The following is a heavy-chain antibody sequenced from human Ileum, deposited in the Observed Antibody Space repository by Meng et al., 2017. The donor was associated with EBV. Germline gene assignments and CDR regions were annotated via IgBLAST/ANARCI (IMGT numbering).Heavy chain of an antibody. CDR3: AHGTYYYGPDFTGGWFDP. V-gene: IGHV2-5*02. J-gene: IGHJ5*02. Sequence: QNPLKDSCSHLVNPPQTLTLTCTFPGFSLSARGVGVGWIRQPPGKALEWLALIYWDDDTRYSPSLKSRLTITKDTSKNQVVLTMTNMDPVDTATYYCAHGTYYYGPDFTGGWFDPWGQGTLVTVSS. CDR2: IYWDDDT. D-gene: IGHD3-10*01. CDR1: GFSLSARGVG.